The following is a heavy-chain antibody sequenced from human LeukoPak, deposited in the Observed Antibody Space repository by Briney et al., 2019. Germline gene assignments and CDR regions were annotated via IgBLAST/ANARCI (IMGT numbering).Heavy chain of an antibody. CDR1: GFTFSDYS. Sequence: GGSLRLSCAASGFTFSDYSMNWVRQAPGKGLEWVSYISSSSYTIYYADSVKGRFTISRDNAKNSLYLQTNGLRDEDTAVYYCARGKGLRTFDGWGQGTLVTVSS. V-gene: IGHV3-48*02. J-gene: IGHJ4*02. D-gene: IGHD3-16*01. CDR3: ARGKGLRTFDG. CDR2: ISSSSYTI.